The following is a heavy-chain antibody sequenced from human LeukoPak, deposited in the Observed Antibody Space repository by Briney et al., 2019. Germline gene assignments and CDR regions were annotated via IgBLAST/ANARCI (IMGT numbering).Heavy chain of an antibody. CDR1: GGSISSYY. CDR2: INHSGST. J-gene: IGHJ3*01. D-gene: IGHD2-2*01. CDR3: ARNKWVVPAADT. V-gene: IGHV4-34*01. Sequence: TTSETLSLTCTVSGGSISSYYWSWIRQPPGKGLEWIGEINHSGSTNYNPSLKSRVTISVDTSKNQFSLKLSSVTAADTAVYYCARNKWVVPAADTWGQGTMVTVSS.